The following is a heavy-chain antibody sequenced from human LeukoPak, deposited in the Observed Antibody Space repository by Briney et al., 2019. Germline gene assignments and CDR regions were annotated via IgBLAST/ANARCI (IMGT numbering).Heavy chain of an antibody. D-gene: IGHD5-12*01. J-gene: IGHJ4*02. Sequence: GASVKVSCKVSGYTLTELSMHWVRQAPGKGLEWMGGFDPEDGETIYAQKFQGRVTMTEDTSTDTAYMELSSLRSEDTAVYYCATPVARNCYFDYWGQGTLVTVSS. CDR3: ATPVARNCYFDY. V-gene: IGHV1-24*01. CDR2: FDPEDGET. CDR1: GYTLTELS.